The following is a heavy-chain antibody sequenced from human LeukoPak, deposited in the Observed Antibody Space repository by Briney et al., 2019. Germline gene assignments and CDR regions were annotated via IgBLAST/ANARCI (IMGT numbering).Heavy chain of an antibody. J-gene: IGHJ6*03. CDR2: IYYSGST. V-gene: IGHV4-39*01. CDR1: GGSASSSHYY. Sequence: SETLSLTCSVSGGSASSSHYYWGWIRQPPGEGLQWIGNIYYSGSTYYNPSLESRVTISLDTSKNYFSLKLGSVTAADTAVYYCARQVSDYYYYYMDVWGKGTAVTVSS. CDR3: ARQVSDYYYYYMDV. D-gene: IGHD5/OR15-5a*01.